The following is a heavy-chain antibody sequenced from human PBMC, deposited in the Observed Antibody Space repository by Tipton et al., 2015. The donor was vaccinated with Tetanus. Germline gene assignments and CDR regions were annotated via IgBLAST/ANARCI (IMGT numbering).Heavy chain of an antibody. D-gene: IGHD1-26*01. CDR2: IYQNGDA. CDR1: GGSISSFY. Sequence: TLSLTCTVSGGSISSFYWYWIRQPPGKGLEWIAYIYQNGDANYNPSLQSRVTISVDTSKNQFSLQLAFVTAADTAIYYCARERIEAFYYHGLDVWGQGTMVTVSS. V-gene: IGHV4-59*01. J-gene: IGHJ3*01. CDR3: ARERIEAFYYHGLDV.